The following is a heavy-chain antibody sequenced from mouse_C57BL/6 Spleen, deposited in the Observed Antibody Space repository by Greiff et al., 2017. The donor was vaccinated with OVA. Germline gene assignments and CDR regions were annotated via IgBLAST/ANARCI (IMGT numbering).Heavy chain of an antibody. J-gene: IGHJ3*01. CDR2: IRLKSDNYAT. D-gene: IGHD3-2*02. CDR1: GFTFSNYW. Sequence: EVQLVESGGGLVQPGGSMKLSCVASGFTFSNYWMNWVRQSPEKGLEWVAQIRLKSDNYATHYAESVKGRFTISRDDAKSSVYLQMNNLRAEDTGIYYCSRQLRVFAYWGQGTLVTVSA. V-gene: IGHV6-3*01. CDR3: SRQLRVFAY.